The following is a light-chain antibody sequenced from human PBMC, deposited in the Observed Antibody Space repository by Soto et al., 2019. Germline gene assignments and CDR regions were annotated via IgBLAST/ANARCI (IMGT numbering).Light chain of an antibody. CDR2: KVS. V-gene: IGKV1-5*03. CDR3: LQYQTYWT. Sequence: DIQMTQSPSTLSASVGDRVTITCRASQSISSLLAWYQKKPGKAPKVLISKVSNLESGVPSRFSGSGSGTEFTLTISSLQPDDFALYYCLQYQTYWTFGQGTKVEIK. CDR1: QSISSL. J-gene: IGKJ1*01.